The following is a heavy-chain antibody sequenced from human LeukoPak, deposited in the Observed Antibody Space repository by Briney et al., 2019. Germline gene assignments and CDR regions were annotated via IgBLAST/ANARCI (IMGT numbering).Heavy chain of an antibody. Sequence: GGSLRLSCAASGFTFSSYEMNWVRQAPGKGLEWVSYISSGSTIYYADSVKGRFTISRDNAKNSLYLQMNSLRAEDTAVYYCARRVDYWGQGTLVTVSS. V-gene: IGHV3-48*03. CDR1: GFTFSSYE. CDR2: ISSGSTI. CDR3: ARRVDY. J-gene: IGHJ4*02.